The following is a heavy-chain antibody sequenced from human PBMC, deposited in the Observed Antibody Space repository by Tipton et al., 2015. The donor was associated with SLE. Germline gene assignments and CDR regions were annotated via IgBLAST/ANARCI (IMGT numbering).Heavy chain of an antibody. CDR3: ARHQPDDAFDI. Sequence: TLSLTCTVSGGSISSGYYWGWIRQPPGKGLEWIGRIYYSGSTYYNPSLKSRVTISVDTSKNQFSLKLSSVTAADTAVYYCARHQPDDAFDIWGQGTMVTVSS. J-gene: IGHJ3*02. CDR1: GGSISSGYY. V-gene: IGHV4-39*07. CDR2: IYYSGST.